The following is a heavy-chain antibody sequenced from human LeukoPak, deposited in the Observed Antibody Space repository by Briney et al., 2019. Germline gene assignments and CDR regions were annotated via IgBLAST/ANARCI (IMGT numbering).Heavy chain of an antibody. CDR3: ARVRGFLDTAMALDFDY. CDR2: ISAYNGNT. D-gene: IGHD5-18*01. Sequence: GASVKVSCKASGYTFTGYYMHWVRQAPGQGLEWMGWISAYNGNTNYAQKLQDRVTMTTDTSTSTAYMELRSLRSDDTAVYYCARVRGFLDTAMALDFDYWGQGTLVTVSS. V-gene: IGHV1-18*04. J-gene: IGHJ4*02. CDR1: GYTFTGYY.